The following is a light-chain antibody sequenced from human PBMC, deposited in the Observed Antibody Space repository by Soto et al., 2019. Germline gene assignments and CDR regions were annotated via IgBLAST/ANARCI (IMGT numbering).Light chain of an antibody. CDR2: EVT. CDR1: SSDVGAYNY. CDR3: TSYSSSSPVL. J-gene: IGLJ2*01. V-gene: IGLV2-14*01. Sequence: QSALTQPASVSGSLGQSITISCTGTSSDVGAYNYVSWYQQHPDKAPKLLIFEVTNRPSGVSGRFSGSESGITASLSISGLQPEDEADYYCTSYSSSSPVLFGGGTKLTVL.